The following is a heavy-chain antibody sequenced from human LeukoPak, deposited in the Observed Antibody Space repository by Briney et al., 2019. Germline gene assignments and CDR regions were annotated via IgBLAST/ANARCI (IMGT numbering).Heavy chain of an antibody. D-gene: IGHD2-2*01. CDR1: GFTFSDYY. CDR3: ARAVPAASHFDY. CDR2: ISSSGSTI. J-gene: IGHJ4*02. V-gene: IGHV3-11*01. Sequence: KPGGSLRFSCAASGFTFSDYYMSWIRQAPGKGLEWVSYISSSGSTIYYADSLKGRFTISRDNAKNSLYLQMNSLRAEDTAVYYCARAVPAASHFDYWGQGTLVTVSS.